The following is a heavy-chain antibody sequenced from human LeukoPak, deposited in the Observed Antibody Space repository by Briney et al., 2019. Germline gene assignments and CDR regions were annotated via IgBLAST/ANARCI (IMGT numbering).Heavy chain of an antibody. CDR3: ARDRAAGSDWLDP. V-gene: IGHV4-59*01. D-gene: IGHD3-10*01. CDR2: IYYNGST. Sequence: SETLSLTCTVSGGSIGLYHWTWIRQPPGKGLEWIGYIYYNGSTKYNVSLKSRVTISVDTSKNQFSLRLSSVTAADTAVYYCARDRAAGSDWLDPWGQGTLVTVSS. CDR1: GGSIGLYH. J-gene: IGHJ5*02.